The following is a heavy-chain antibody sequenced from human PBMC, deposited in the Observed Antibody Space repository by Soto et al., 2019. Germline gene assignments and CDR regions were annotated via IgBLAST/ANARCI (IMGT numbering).Heavy chain of an antibody. V-gene: IGHV5-10-1*01. CDR3: ARASNSSPRRGMDV. J-gene: IGHJ6*02. D-gene: IGHD6-13*01. CDR2: IDPSDSYT. Sequence: PXESLKVYCQCSGNSFTSYGISLVLQMPGKGLEWMGRIDPSDSYTNYSPSFQGHVTISADKSISTAYLQWSSLKASDTAMYYCARASNSSPRRGMDVCGQGTTVTVSS. CDR1: GNSFTSYG.